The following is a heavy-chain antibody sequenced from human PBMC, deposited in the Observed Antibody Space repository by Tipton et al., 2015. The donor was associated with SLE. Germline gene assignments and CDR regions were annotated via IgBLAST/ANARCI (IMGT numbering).Heavy chain of an antibody. D-gene: IGHD7-27*01. CDR2: IYYSGGT. CDR1: GGSISSYY. Sequence: TLSLTCTVSGGSISSYYWSWIRQPPGKGLEWIGYIYYSGGTNYNPPLKSRVTISVDTSKNQFSLKRSSVTAADTAVYYCARHISPLGAFDIWGQGTMVTVSS. CDR3: ARHISPLGAFDI. V-gene: IGHV4-59*08. J-gene: IGHJ3*02.